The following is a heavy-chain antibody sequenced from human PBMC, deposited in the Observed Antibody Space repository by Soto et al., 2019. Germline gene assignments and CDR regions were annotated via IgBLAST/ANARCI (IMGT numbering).Heavy chain of an antibody. J-gene: IGHJ4*02. V-gene: IGHV3-21*01. CDR3: ARQYPSSSRHFDH. CDR2: ISAGSSNI. Sequence: NPSETLSLSCAASGFTFRTYYMIWVRQAPGKGLEWVSSISAGSSNIYYAPSVKGRFTISRDNAKNLVYLQINSLRAEDTAVYYCARQYPSSSRHFDHWGQGTRVTVSS. D-gene: IGHD6-6*01. CDR1: GFTFRTYY.